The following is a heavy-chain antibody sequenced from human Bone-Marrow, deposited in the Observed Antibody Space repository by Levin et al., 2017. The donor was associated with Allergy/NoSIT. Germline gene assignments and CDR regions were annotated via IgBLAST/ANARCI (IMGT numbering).Heavy chain of an antibody. D-gene: IGHD1-26*01. V-gene: IGHV3-30*03. J-gene: IGHJ4*02. Sequence: GESLKISCAASGFSLSSFGMHWVRQAPGKGLEWVAVISYDGSTKDYADSVKGRFTVSRDTSKNTLYLQLDSLRTEDTAVYYCARGSQELDYWGQGTLVTVSS. CDR2: ISYDGSTK. CDR3: ARGSQELDY. CDR1: GFSLSSFG.